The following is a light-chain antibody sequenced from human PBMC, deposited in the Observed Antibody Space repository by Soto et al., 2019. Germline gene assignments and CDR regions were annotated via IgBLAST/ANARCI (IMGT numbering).Light chain of an antibody. CDR3: QQTYTTPEIT. CDR2: GAS. V-gene: IGKV1-39*01. CDR1: QSISIH. J-gene: IGKJ5*01. Sequence: DIQMTQSPSSLSASVGDRVTITCRASQSISIHLNWYQQKPGKAPNLLIYGASSLKSGVPARFRGSGSGTDFTLTISSLQPEDFAIHYCQQTYTTPEITFGQGTRLEIK.